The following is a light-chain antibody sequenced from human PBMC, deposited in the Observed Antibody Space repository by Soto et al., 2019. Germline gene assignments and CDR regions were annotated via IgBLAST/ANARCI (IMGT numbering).Light chain of an antibody. CDR2: QNT. V-gene: IGLV3-1*01. CDR1: TLGDKY. J-gene: IGLJ2*01. Sequence: SYELTQPPSVSVSPGQTASITCSGDTLGDKYACWYQQKPGQSPVLVIYQNTKRPSGIPERFSGSTSGNTATLTISGTQAMDEADYYCQAWDSSTVIFGVGTKVTVL. CDR3: QAWDSSTVI.